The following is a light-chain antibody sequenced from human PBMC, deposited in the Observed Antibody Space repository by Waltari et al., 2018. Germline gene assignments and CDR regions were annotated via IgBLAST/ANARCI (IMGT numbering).Light chain of an antibody. Sequence: QSALTQPASVSGSHGQSITISCTGTSSDVGNYNLVSWYQQHPGKAPKLMIYEVTKRPSGVSNRFSGSKSGNTASLTISGLQAEDEADYCCCSYAGSTTHVIFGGGTKLTVL. CDR1: SSDVGNYNL. J-gene: IGLJ2*01. CDR3: CSYAGSTTHVI. V-gene: IGLV2-23*02. CDR2: EVT.